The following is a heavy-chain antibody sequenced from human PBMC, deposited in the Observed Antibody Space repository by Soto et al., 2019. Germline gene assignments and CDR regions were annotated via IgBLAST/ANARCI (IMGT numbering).Heavy chain of an antibody. CDR1: GFTFDDYA. CDR3: TKADYCYYSGSRPFDP. D-gene: IGHD4-17*01. V-gene: IGHV3-9*01. J-gene: IGHJ5*02. Sequence: EVQLVEYGGALVQPGRSLRLSCVASGFTFDDYAMHWVRQPPGKGLEWVSGINWNSEKIGYADSVKGRFTISRDNANNSLFLQINSLRAEDTALYYCTKADYCYYSGSRPFDPWGQGTLVTVAS. CDR2: INWNSEKI.